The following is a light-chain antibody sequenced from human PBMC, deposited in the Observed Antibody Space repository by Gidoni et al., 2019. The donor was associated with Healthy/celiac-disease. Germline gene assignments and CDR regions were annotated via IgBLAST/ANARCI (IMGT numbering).Light chain of an antibody. V-gene: IGKV1-33*01. J-gene: IGKJ3*01. Sequence: DIQMTQSPSTLSADVGDRVTITCQASQDISNYLNWYQQKPGKAPQLLIYDASNLETAVPSRFSGSGSGTDFTFTISSLQPEDIATYDCQQYDNLPFTFGPGTKVDIK. CDR3: QQYDNLPFT. CDR2: DAS. CDR1: QDISNY.